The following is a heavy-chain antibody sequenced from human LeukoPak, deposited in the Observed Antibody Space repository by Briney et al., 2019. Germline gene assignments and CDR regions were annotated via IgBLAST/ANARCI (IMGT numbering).Heavy chain of an antibody. CDR2: IYYSGST. CDR1: GGSISSGGYY. Sequence: SQTLSLTCTDSGGSISSGGYYWRWIRQHPGKGLEWIGYIYYSGSTYYNPSLKSRITISVDTSKNQFSLKLSSVTAADTAVYYCARAFRYSYGDWGQGTLVTVSS. CDR3: ARAFRYSYGD. J-gene: IGHJ4*02. V-gene: IGHV4-31*03. D-gene: IGHD5-18*01.